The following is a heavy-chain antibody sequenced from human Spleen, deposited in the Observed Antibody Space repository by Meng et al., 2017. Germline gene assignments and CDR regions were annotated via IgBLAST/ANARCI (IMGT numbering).Heavy chain of an antibody. CDR2: IYYSGRT. J-gene: IGHJ2*01. D-gene: IGHD3-22*01. V-gene: IGHV4-30-4*01. Sequence: QLQLQDSGPRLVKPSETLSLTCTVSGGSISSDNYWSWIRQPPGKGLEWIGYIYYSGRTYYNPSLKSRLTISVDTSKNQFSLKLSSVTAADTAVYYCARATSSGYSWYFDLWGRGTLVTVSS. CDR1: GGSISSDNY. CDR3: ARATSSGYSWYFDL.